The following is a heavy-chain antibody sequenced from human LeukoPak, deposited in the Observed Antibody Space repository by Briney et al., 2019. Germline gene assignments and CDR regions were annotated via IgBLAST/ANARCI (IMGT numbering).Heavy chain of an antibody. D-gene: IGHD3-22*01. CDR3: ARAYYDSSGNAFDI. CDR2: ISTYNGNT. CDR1: GYTFTSHG. J-gene: IGHJ3*02. Sequence: ASVKVSCKASGYTFTSHGISWVRQAPGQGLEWMGWISTYNGNTNYAQKLQGRVTMTTDTSTSTAYMELRSLRSDDTAVYYCARAYYDSSGNAFDIWGQGTMVTVSS. V-gene: IGHV1-18*01.